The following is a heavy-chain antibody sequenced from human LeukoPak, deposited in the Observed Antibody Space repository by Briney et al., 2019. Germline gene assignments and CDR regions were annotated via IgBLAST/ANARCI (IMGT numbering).Heavy chain of an antibody. CDR2: IEADGTRT. CDR1: GVTFSEHR. D-gene: IGHD1-26*01. Sequence: GGSLRLSCAVSGVTFSEHRMHWVRQVPGKGLEWISWIEADGTRTGYVDSVRGRFTVSRDNAESTVYLQMNSLRAEDTAVYYCARDQVGTMPEDYWGQGTLVTVSS. J-gene: IGHJ4*02. V-gene: IGHV3-74*01. CDR3: ARDQVGTMPEDY.